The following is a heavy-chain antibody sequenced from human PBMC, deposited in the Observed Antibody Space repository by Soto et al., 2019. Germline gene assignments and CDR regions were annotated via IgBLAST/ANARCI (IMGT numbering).Heavy chain of an antibody. CDR2: IWYDGSNK. V-gene: IGHV3-33*01. D-gene: IGHD3-10*01. Sequence: GGSLRLSCAASGFTFSSYGMHWVRQAPGKGLEWVAVIWYDGSNKYYADSVKGRFTISRDNSKNTLYLQMNSLRAEDTAVYYCARDPSITMVRDDYGMDVWGQGTTVTVSS. J-gene: IGHJ6*02. CDR1: GFTFSSYG. CDR3: ARDPSITMVRDDYGMDV.